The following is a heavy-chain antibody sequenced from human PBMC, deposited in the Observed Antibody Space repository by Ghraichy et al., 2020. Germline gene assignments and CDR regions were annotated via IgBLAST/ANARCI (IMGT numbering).Heavy chain of an antibody. CDR3: AKGSGFSTGWWVDYFEY. Sequence: LSLTCTASGFTFSPYGMNWVRQAPGKGLEWVSGISGCGETIYYANSEKGRFTNARDNFKNTVYLQINNLRVEDTAVYYCAKGSGFSTGWWVDYFEYWVQGTLVAVS. D-gene: IGHD6-19*01. CDR1: GFTFSPYG. J-gene: IGHJ4*02. CDR2: ISGCGETI. V-gene: IGHV3-23*01.